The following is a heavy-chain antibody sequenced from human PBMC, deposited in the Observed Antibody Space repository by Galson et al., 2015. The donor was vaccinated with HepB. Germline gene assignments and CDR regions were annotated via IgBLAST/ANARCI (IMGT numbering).Heavy chain of an antibody. J-gene: IGHJ4*02. CDR2: IKQDGSEK. V-gene: IGHV3-7*03. CDR3: AREKYYYDSSGPPDY. Sequence: SLRLSCAASEFTFSSYWMSWVRQAPGKGLEWVANIKQDGSEKYYVDSVKGRFNISRDNAKNSLYLQMNRLRAEDTAVYYCAREKYYYDSSGPPDYWGQGTLVTVSS. CDR1: EFTFSSYW. D-gene: IGHD3-22*01.